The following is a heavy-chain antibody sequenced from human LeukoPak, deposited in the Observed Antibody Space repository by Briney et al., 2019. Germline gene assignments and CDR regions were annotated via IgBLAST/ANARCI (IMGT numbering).Heavy chain of an antibody. J-gene: IGHJ4*02. D-gene: IGHD6-19*01. Sequence: GGSLRLSCVASEFTFSSYWMHWVRQAPGKGLVWVSRINSDGSSTSYADSVKGRFTISRDNAENTFYLQMNSLRAEDTAVYYCARGMAYSSGWFPFDYWGQGSLVTVPS. CDR1: EFTFSSYW. CDR3: ARGMAYSSGWFPFDY. CDR2: INSDGSST. V-gene: IGHV3-74*01.